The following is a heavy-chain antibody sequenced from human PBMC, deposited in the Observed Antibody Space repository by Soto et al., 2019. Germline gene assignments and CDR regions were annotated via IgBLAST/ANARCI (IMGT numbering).Heavy chain of an antibody. D-gene: IGHD2-8*01. CDR3: ARDGGFCTNGVCPVYYYYGMDV. CDR1: GGSISRGEYY. V-gene: IGHV4-30-4*01. J-gene: IGHJ6*02. Sequence: PSETLSLTCTVSGGSISRGEYYWSWIRQPPGKGLEWIGNIYYSGTTYYNPSLKSRVTISVDTSKNQFSLKLSSVTAADTAVYYCARDGGFCTNGVCPVYYYYGMDVWGQGTTVTVSS. CDR2: IYYSGTT.